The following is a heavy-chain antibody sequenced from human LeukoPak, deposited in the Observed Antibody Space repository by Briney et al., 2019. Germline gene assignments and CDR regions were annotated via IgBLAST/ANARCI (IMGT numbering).Heavy chain of an antibody. CDR3: AKGRCYDSSGHYYY. J-gene: IGHJ4*02. Sequence: GGSLRLSCAASGFTVSSYAMSWVRQAPGKGLEWVSAISGSGGSTYYADSVKGRFTISRDNSKNTLYLQMNSLRAEDTAVYYCAKGRCYDSSGHYYYWGQGTLVTVSS. V-gene: IGHV3-23*01. CDR1: GFTVSSYA. CDR2: ISGSGGST. D-gene: IGHD3-22*01.